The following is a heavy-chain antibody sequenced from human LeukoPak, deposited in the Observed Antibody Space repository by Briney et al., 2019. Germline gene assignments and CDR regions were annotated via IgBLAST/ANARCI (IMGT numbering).Heavy chain of an antibody. CDR2: IYYSGST. D-gene: IGHD3-3*01. CDR3: ARDPFITIFGVVIRRDY. CDR1: GDSISSSSSY. Sequence: SETLSLTCTVSGDSISSSSSYWGWIRQPPGEGLEWIGSIYYSGSTYYNTSLKSRVTISVDTSKNQFSLKLSSVTAADTAMYYCARDPFITIFGVVIRRDYWGQGTLVTVSS. J-gene: IGHJ4*02. V-gene: IGHV4-39*07.